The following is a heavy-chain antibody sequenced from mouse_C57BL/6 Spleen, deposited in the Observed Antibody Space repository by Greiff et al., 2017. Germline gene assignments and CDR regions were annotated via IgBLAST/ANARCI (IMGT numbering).Heavy chain of an antibody. D-gene: IGHD4-1*01. CDR3: ARAELGWGYFDY. Sequence: EVQVVESGGGLVKPGGSLKLSCAASGFTFSDYGMHWVRQAPEKGLEWVAYISSGSSSIYYADTVKGRFTISRDNAKNTLFLQMTSLRSEDTAMYYCARAELGWGYFDYWGQGTTLTVSS. J-gene: IGHJ2*01. CDR1: GFTFSDYG. CDR2: ISSGSSSI. V-gene: IGHV5-17*01.